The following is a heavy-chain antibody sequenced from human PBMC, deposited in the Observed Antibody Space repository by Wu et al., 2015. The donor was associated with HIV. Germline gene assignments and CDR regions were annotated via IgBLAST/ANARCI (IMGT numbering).Heavy chain of an antibody. CDR1: GSNLSKLS. D-gene: IGHD2-21*01. CDR3: VTNLIVNPGYNWFDP. J-gene: IGHJ5*02. V-gene: IGHV1-24*01. CDR2: FVPEDDET. Sequence: QVQLVQSGAEMKKPGASVRVSCKLSGSNLSKLSIHWVRQAPGKGLEWMGGFVPEDDETIYAQRFQGRVIMTEDTSTDTAYMQLRSLRSEDTAVYYCVTNLIVNPGYNWFDPWGQGTLVIVSS.